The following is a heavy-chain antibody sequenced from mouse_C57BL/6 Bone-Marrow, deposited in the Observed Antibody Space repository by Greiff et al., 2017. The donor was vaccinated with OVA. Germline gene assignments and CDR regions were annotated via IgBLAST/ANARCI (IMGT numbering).Heavy chain of an antibody. CDR1: GYAFSSSW. Sequence: VQLQQSGPELVKPGASVKISCKASGYAFSSSWMNWVKQRPGKGLEWIGRIYPGDGDTNYNGKFKGKATLTADKSSSTAYMQLSSLTSEDSAVYFCARGGYDWYFDVWGTGTTVTVSS. V-gene: IGHV1-82*01. D-gene: IGHD3-1*01. J-gene: IGHJ1*03. CDR3: ARGGYDWYFDV. CDR2: IYPGDGDT.